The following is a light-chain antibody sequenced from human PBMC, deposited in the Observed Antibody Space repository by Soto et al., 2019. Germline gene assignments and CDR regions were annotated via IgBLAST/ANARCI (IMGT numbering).Light chain of an antibody. CDR3: TSYASGSSHVV. CDR2: DVN. CDR1: SSDIGGYDY. J-gene: IGLJ2*01. V-gene: IGLV2-14*01. Sequence: QSALTQPASVYGSPGQSITLSCTGTSSDIGGYDYVSWYQRHPGKAPKLIIYDVNKRPSGVSNRFSGSKSGNTASLTISGLQAEDEADYYCTSYASGSSHVVFGGGTKLTVL.